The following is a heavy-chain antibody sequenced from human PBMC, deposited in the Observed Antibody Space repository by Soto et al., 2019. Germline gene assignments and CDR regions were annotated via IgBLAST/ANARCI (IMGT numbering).Heavy chain of an antibody. V-gene: IGHV1-58*02. D-gene: IGHD3-3*01. J-gene: IGHJ6*02. CDR1: GYTFTSYG. CDR2: IVVGSGNT. CDR3: AADRDFWSGYTYYGMDV. Sequence: SVKVSCKASGYTFTSYGISWVRQARGQRLEWIGWIVVGSGNTNYAQKFQERVTITRDMSTSTAYMELSSLRSEDTAVYYCAADRDFWSGYTYYGMDVWGQGTTVTVSS.